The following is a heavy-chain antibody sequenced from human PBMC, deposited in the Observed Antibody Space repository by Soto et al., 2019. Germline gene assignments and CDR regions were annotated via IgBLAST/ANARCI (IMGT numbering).Heavy chain of an antibody. J-gene: IGHJ6*02. D-gene: IGHD3-22*01. CDR3: AKAGGYYYDSSGYRPDYYYGMDV. Sequence: GGSLRLSCAASGFTFSSYAMSWVRQAPGKGLEWVSAISGSGGSTYYADSVKGRFTISRDNSKNTXXXXXXXLRAEDTAVYYCAKAGGYYYDSSGYRPDYYYGMDVWGQGTTVTVSS. CDR1: GFTFSSYA. CDR2: ISGSGGST. V-gene: IGHV3-23*01.